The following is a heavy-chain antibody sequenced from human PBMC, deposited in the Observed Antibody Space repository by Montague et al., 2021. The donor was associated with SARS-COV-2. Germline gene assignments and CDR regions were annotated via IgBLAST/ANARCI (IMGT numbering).Heavy chain of an antibody. CDR2: ISSKGSTI. V-gene: IGHV3-48*03. CDR3: AKGYDFPGSYFDY. J-gene: IGHJ4*02. CDR1: GFSFSSYE. Sequence: SLRLSCAASGFSFSSYEMNWVRQAPGKGLEWLSYISSKGSTIDYADSVKGRFTISRDNAKNSLYLQTNSLRAEDSAVYYCAKGYDFPGSYFDYWGQGTLVPVSS. D-gene: IGHD5-12*01.